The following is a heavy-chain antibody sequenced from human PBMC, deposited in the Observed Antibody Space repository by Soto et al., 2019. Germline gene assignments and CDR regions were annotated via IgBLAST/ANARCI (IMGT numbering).Heavy chain of an antibody. J-gene: IGHJ4*02. CDR3: ARDPDSVAYFDY. D-gene: IGHD5-12*01. CDR1: GFTFSSYS. CDR2: ISSSSSYI. V-gene: IGHV3-21*01. Sequence: PGGSLRLSCAASGFTFSSYSMNWVRQAPGKGLEWVSSISSSSSYIYYADSVKGRFTISRDNAKNSLYLQMNSLRAEDTAVYYCARDPDSVAYFDYWGQGTLVTVS.